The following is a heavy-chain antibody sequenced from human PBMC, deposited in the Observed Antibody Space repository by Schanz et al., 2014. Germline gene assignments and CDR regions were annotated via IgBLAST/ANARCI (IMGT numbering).Heavy chain of an antibody. V-gene: IGHV3-23*04. D-gene: IGHD6-19*01. J-gene: IGHJ4*02. CDR2: LSGSGGST. CDR1: GFTVSSNH. CDR3: AKLSSSGRLAGYFDY. Sequence: EVQLVESGGGLVQPGGSLRLSCAVSGFTVSSNHMSWVRQAPGKGLEWVSALSGSGGSTYYADSVKGRFSISRDYSKNTLYLQMSSLRAEDTAIYYCAKLSSSGRLAGYFDYWGQGALVTVSS.